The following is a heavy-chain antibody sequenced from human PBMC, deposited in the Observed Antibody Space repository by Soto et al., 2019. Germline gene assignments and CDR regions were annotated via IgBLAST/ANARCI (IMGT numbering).Heavy chain of an antibody. Sequence: EVQLVASGGGLVQPGGSLRLSCAASGFTFSNYWMSWVRQAPVKGLEWVGNIKQDGSEKNYVDFVEGRFTISRDNAENSLYLQVNSLRVEDTAVYYCARRASTGRGWDVWGQGTTVVVSS. D-gene: IGHD1-1*01. CDR3: ARRASTGRGWDV. CDR2: IKQDGSEK. V-gene: IGHV3-7*01. J-gene: IGHJ6*02. CDR1: GFTFSNYW.